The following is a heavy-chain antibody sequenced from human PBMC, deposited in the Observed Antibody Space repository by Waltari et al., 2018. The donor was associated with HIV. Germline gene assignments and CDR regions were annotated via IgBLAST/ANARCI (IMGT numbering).Heavy chain of an antibody. D-gene: IGHD2-21*01. J-gene: IGHJ4*02. V-gene: IGHV3-21*01. CDR1: GFPFSSFS. CDR2: IDSSNTYI. CDR3: ARFDGGNSEVYH. Sequence: EVQLVESGGGMVKPGGSLRLSCAASGFPFSSFSMSWTRQAPGRGLEWVASIDSSNTYIHYADSVRGRFTISRDNAKNSLYLQMNSLRAEDTALYYCARFDGGNSEVYHWGQGTLVTVSS.